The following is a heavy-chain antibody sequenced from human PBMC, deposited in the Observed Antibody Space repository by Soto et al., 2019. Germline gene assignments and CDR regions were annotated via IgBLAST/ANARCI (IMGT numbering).Heavy chain of an antibody. V-gene: IGHV3-66*04. J-gene: IGHJ4*02. D-gene: IGHD5-18*01. CDR2: IYSGGST. CDR1: GVTVSSNY. CDR3: ARHGYNYGGGYFDY. Sequence: EVQLLESGGGLVQPGGSLRLSWAASGVTVSSNYMSWVRQAPGKGLEWVSVIYSGGSTYYADSVKGRFTISRDNSKNTRYLQMNSLRAEDTAVYYCARHGYNYGGGYFDYWGQGTLVTVSS.